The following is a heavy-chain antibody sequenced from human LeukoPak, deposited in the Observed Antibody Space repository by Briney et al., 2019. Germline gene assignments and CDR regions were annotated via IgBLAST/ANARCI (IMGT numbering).Heavy chain of an antibody. Sequence: TGGSLRLSCVASGFTLTTHAMYWVRQAPGKGLEWVAVISHDGSNEYYADSVKGRFTISRDKSRNTLSLQMNSLGVEDTAVYYCAKLKQWQPQRYFFEYWGQGALVTVAS. J-gene: IGHJ4*02. CDR3: AKLKQWQPQRYFFEY. V-gene: IGHV3-30*18. CDR1: GFTLTTHA. D-gene: IGHD6-19*01. CDR2: ISHDGSNE.